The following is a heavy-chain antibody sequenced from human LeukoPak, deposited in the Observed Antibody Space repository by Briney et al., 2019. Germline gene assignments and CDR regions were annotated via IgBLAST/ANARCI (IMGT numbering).Heavy chain of an antibody. CDR3: AREGIRIAAAGTIDY. CDR1: GYTFTSYG. CDR2: NSAYNGNT. Sequence: ASVKVSCKASGYTFTSYGISWVRQAPGQGLEWMGWNSAYNGNTNYAQKLQDRVTMTTDTSTSTAYMELRSLRSDDTAMYYCAREGIRIAAAGTIDYWGQGTLVTVSS. J-gene: IGHJ4*02. D-gene: IGHD6-13*01. V-gene: IGHV1-18*01.